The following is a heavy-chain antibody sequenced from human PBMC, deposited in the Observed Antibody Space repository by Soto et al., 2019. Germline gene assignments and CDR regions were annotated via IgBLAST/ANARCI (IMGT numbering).Heavy chain of an antibody. V-gene: IGHV4-39*07. CDR3: AGRGEDVYYGMDV. J-gene: IGHJ6*02. CDR1: GGSISNKRYY. Sequence: SETLSLTCTVSGGSISNKRYYWGWLRQPQGKGLEWIGSIHYSGSTYDNPSVKSRVTMSVDTSKNEFSLRLKSLTAADTAVYYCAGRGEDVYYGMDVWGQGTTVTVSS. CDR2: IHYSGST.